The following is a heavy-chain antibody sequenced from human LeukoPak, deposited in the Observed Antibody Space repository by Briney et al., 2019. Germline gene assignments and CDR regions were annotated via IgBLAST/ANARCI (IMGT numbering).Heavy chain of an antibody. CDR2: IYYSGST. J-gene: IGHJ6*03. D-gene: IGHD6-19*01. V-gene: IGHV4-59*01. CDR3: ARGVAVAGTGDYYYYYYMDV. CDR1: GGSISAYY. Sequence: SETLSLTCTVPGGSISAYYWSWIRQPPGKGLEWIGYIYYSGSTNYNPSLKSRVTISVDTSKNQFSLKLSSVTAADTAVYYCARGVAVAGTGDYYYYYYMDVWGKGTTVTVSS.